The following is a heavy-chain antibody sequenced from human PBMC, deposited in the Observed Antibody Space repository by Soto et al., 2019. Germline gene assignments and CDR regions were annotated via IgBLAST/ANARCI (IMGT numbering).Heavy chain of an antibody. Sequence: GESLKISCKGSGYSFTSYWIGWVRQMPGKGLEWMGMIYPGDSDTRDSPPFQGKVTISADKSISTAYLQWSSLKASDTAMYYCARSPPEYSGYDLAYYFDYWGQGTRVVFSS. CDR1: GYSFTSYW. D-gene: IGHD5-12*01. CDR2: IYPGDSDT. CDR3: ARSPPEYSGYDLAYYFDY. J-gene: IGHJ4*02. V-gene: IGHV5-51*01.